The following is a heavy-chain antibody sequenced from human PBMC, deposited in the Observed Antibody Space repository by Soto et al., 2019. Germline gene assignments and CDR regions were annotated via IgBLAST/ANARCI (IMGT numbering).Heavy chain of an antibody. Sequence: LILSCTASGFAFSHYWMHWVRQAPGKGLMWVSRINGDGSATTYADSVKGRLTISRDNAKNTLYLQMNSLRAEDTAVYYCVRSDWFDPWGQGTLVTVSS. CDR3: VRSDWFDP. CDR2: INGDGSAT. J-gene: IGHJ5*02. CDR1: GFAFSHYW. V-gene: IGHV3-74*01.